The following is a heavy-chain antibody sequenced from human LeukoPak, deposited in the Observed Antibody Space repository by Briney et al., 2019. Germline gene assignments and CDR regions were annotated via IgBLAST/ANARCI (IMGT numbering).Heavy chain of an antibody. J-gene: IGHJ4*02. D-gene: IGHD1-26*01. CDR3: AREGGSYYYFDY. CDR2: INAGNGNT. Sequence: MGWINAGNGNTKYSQKFQGRVTITRDTSASTAYMELSSLRSEDTAVYYCAREGGSYYYFDYWGQGTLVTVS. V-gene: IGHV1-3*01.